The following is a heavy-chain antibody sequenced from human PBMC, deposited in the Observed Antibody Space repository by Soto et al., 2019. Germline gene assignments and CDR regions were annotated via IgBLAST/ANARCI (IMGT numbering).Heavy chain of an antibody. CDR2: IWYDGSNK. D-gene: IGHD6-13*01. V-gene: IGHV3-33*01. Sequence: SLRLSCAASGFTFSSYGMHWVRQAPGKGLEWVAVIWYDGSNKYYADSVKGRFTISRDNSKNTLYLQMNSLRAEDTAVYYCARGGSIAAAAYFDYWGQGTLVTVSS. CDR1: GFTFSSYG. CDR3: ARGGSIAAAAYFDY. J-gene: IGHJ4*02.